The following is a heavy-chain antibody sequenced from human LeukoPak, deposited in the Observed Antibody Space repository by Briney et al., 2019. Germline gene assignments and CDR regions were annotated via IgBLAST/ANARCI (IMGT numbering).Heavy chain of an antibody. CDR1: GGTFSSYA. Sequence: ASVKLSCKASGGTFSSYAISWVPQAPGQGLEWMGWISAYNGNTNYTQKLQGRVTLTTDTSTSTAYMELRSLRSDDTAVYYCARYASRQGYAFDIWGQGTMVTVSS. V-gene: IGHV1-18*01. D-gene: IGHD2-8*01. J-gene: IGHJ3*02. CDR3: ARYASRQGYAFDI. CDR2: ISAYNGNT.